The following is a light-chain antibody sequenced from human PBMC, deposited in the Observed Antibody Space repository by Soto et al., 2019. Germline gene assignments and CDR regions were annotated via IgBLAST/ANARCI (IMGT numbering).Light chain of an antibody. CDR2: YAS. J-gene: IGKJ1*01. CDR1: HSVSSTY. CDR3: QQYGHSPWT. Sequence: EIVLTQSPGTLSLSPGERATLSCRASHSVSSTYLSWYQQKPGRAPRLLMYYASKRAPGIPDRFSGSGSGTDFTLTISRLEPEDFAVYYCQQYGHSPWTFGQGTKVDI. V-gene: IGKV3-20*01.